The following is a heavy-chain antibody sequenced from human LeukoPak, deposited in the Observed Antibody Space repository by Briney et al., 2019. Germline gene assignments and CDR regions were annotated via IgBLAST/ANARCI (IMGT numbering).Heavy chain of an antibody. Sequence: SETLSLTCTVSCGSISSTVYYWDWIRQPPGKGLEWIGSIYYSGSTYYNPSLKSRVTISVDTSKNQFSLRLSSVTAADTAVYYCARRRGLSILTGYYFDYWGQGTLVNVPS. CDR2: IYYSGST. CDR3: ARRRGLSILTGYYFDY. J-gene: IGHJ4*02. CDR1: CGSISSTVYY. V-gene: IGHV4-39*01. D-gene: IGHD3-9*01.